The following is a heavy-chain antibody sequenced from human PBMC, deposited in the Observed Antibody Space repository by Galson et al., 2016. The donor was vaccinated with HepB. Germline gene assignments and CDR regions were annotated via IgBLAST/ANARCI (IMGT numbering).Heavy chain of an antibody. D-gene: IGHD4-23*01. J-gene: IGHJ3*01. CDR1: RFTFSRYW. V-gene: IGHV3-74*01. CDR2: ISGDASLT. CDR3: VSPLHNDGNSGMAFDV. Sequence: SLRLSCADSRFTFSRYWMHWVRQVPGKGPVWVSVISGDASLTRYADSVRGRFTISRDNSHNILYLQMNSLRADDTAVYNCVSPLHNDGNSGMAFDVWGQGTMVTVSS.